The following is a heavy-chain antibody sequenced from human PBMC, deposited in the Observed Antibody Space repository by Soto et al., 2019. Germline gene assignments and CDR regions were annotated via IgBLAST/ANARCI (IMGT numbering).Heavy chain of an antibody. Sequence: SETLSLTCAVYGGSFSGYYWSWIRQPPGKGLEWIGEINHSGSTNYNPSLKSRVTISVDHSKNQFFLTLRSVTAADTAVYYCARDYGDYSFFFDYWGQGALVTVSS. D-gene: IGHD4-17*01. CDR3: ARDYGDYSFFFDY. CDR2: INHSGST. CDR1: GGSFSGYY. J-gene: IGHJ4*02. V-gene: IGHV4-34*01.